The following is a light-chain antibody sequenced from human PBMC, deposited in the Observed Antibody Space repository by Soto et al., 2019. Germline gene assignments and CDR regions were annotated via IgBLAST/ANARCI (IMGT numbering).Light chain of an antibody. J-gene: IGKJ2*01. CDR1: QSVLYSFKDKNY. Sequence: DIVMTQAPDSLAGSLGERATINCKSRQSVLYSFKDKNYLAWYQQKPGQPPRLLIYWASTRESGVPERFSGSGSGTDFTLTISSLQAEDVAVYHCQQYYTTPATFCQGTRLEIK. CDR3: QQYYTTPAT. CDR2: WAS. V-gene: IGKV4-1*01.